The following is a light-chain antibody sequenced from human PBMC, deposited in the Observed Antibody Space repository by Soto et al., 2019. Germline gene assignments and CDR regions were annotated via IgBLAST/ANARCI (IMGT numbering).Light chain of an antibody. CDR3: NSYTTSSTLV. CDR2: EVT. CDR1: SSDVGGYNY. J-gene: IGLJ2*01. V-gene: IGLV2-14*01. Sequence: QSVLTQPASVSGSPGQSITISCTGTSSDVGGYNYVSWYQQHPGKAPKLMIYEVTNRPSGISDRFSASKSGNTASLTISGLQAEDEADNYCNSYTTSSTLVFGGGTKLTVL.